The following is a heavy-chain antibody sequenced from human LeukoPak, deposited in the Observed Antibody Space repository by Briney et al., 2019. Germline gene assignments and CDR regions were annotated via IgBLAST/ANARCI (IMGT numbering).Heavy chain of an antibody. J-gene: IGHJ4*02. CDR3: AKDQYYYGSGTHLDY. V-gene: IGHV3-23*01. CDR1: GFTFSSYV. D-gene: IGHD3-10*01. Sequence: GGSLRLSCAGSGFTFSSYVMTWVRQAPGKGLEWVSAISGSGDNAYYADSVKGRFTISRDNSMNRLYLQMNNLRAEDTALYYCAKDQYYYGSGTHLDYWGQGTLVTVSS. CDR2: ISGSGDNA.